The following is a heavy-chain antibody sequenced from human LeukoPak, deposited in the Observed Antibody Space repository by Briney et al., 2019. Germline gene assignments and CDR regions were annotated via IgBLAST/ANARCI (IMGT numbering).Heavy chain of an antibody. D-gene: IGHD6-25*01. V-gene: IGHV3-23*01. CDR1: GFTFSDYA. CDR2: ITDSGSST. Sequence: PGGSLRLSCSASGFTFSDYAMSWVRQAPGKGLEWVSFITDSGSSTYYADSVKGRFTISRDSSKNTLSLQMNSLRVEDTGVYFCAKSSTSQRGYYSMDVWGQGTTVTVSS. CDR3: AKSSTSQRGYYSMDV. J-gene: IGHJ6*02.